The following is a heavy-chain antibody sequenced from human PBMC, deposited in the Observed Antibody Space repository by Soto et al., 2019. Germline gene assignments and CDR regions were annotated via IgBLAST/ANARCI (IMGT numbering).Heavy chain of an antibody. CDR3: AKDRRPNYYYGMDV. Sequence: QVQLVESGGGVVQPGRSLRLSCAASGFTFSSYAMHWVRQAPGKGLEWVAVISYDGSNKYYADSVKGRFTISRDNSKYTLYLQMNSLRAEDTAVYYCAKDRRPNYYYGMDVWGQGTTVTVSS. J-gene: IGHJ6*02. CDR2: ISYDGSNK. V-gene: IGHV3-30*18. D-gene: IGHD6-25*01. CDR1: GFTFSSYA.